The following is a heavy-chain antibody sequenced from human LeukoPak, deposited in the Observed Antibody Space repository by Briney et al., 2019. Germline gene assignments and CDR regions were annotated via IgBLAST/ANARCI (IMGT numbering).Heavy chain of an antibody. Sequence: HPGGSLRLSCAASGFTFSTYWMHWVRQAPGKGLEWVSGISWNSGSIGYADSVKGRFTISRDNAKNSLYLQMNSLRAEDTALYYCAKGPNYDRTPPYFDYWGQGTLVTVSS. V-gene: IGHV3-9*01. CDR1: GFTFSTYW. D-gene: IGHD3-22*01. CDR3: AKGPNYDRTPPYFDY. CDR2: ISWNSGSI. J-gene: IGHJ4*02.